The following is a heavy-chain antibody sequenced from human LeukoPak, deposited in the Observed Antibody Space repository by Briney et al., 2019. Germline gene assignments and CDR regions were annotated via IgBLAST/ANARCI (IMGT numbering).Heavy chain of an antibody. CDR1: GGTFSSYA. CDR3: ARDWCPSYGSGIGYYGMDV. D-gene: IGHD3-10*01. CDR2: IIPIFGTA. V-gene: IGHV1-69*13. Sequence: APVKVSCKASGGTFSSYAISWVRQAPGQGLEWMGGIIPIFGTANYAQKFQGRVTITADESTSTAYMELSSLRSEDTAVYYCARDWCPSYGSGIGYYGMDVWGQGTTVAVSS. J-gene: IGHJ6*02.